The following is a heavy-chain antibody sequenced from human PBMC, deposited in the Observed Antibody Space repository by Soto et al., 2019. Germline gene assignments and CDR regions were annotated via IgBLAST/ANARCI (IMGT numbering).Heavy chain of an antibody. CDR2: VSTYNANT. CDR1: GYSFSYYG. J-gene: IGHJ4*02. CDR3: ARELNTDSSAYYSFAY. V-gene: IGHV1-18*01. Sequence: XSVKVSCKSSGYSFSYYGLAWLRQTPGQRPEWMGWVSTYNANTNYAQKFQGRVTMTADTSTTTTSMELRSLRSDDTAVYYCARELNTDSSAYYSFAYWGQGSLVTVSS. D-gene: IGHD3-22*01.